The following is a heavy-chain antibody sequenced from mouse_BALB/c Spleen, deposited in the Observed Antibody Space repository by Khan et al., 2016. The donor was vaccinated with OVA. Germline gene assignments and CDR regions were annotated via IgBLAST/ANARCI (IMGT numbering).Heavy chain of an antibody. CDR1: GYSITSGYA. CDR2: ISYSGVT. CDR3: ARWNYYGYYFDY. J-gene: IGHJ2*01. Sequence: EVQLVESGPGLVKPSQSLSLTCTVTGYSITSGYAWNWLRKFPGNKLEWMGYISYSGVTSYTQSLKSRISITRDTSKNQFFLQLNSVTTEDTATYYCARWNYYGYYFDYWGQGTTLTVSS. V-gene: IGHV3-2*02. D-gene: IGHD1-1*01.